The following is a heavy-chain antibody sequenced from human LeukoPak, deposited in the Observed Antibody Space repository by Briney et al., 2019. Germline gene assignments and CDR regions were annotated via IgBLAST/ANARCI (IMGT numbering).Heavy chain of an antibody. CDR3: ARDCSGGSCYGAFDI. CDR1: GASIRSGDYY. Sequence: SQTLSLTCTVSGASIRSGDYYWSWIRQPPGKGLEWIGYIYDSGSTYYNPSLKSRITISVDTSENRFSLKLSSVTATDTAVYYCARDCSGGSCYGAFDIWGQGTMVSVSS. V-gene: IGHV4-30-4*01. J-gene: IGHJ3*02. D-gene: IGHD2-15*01. CDR2: IYDSGST.